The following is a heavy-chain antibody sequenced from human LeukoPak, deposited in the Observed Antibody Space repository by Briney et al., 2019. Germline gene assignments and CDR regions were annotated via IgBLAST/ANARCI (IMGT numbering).Heavy chain of an antibody. CDR1: GFTFSSYA. CDR2: ISGSGGKT. Sequence: PGGSLRLSCAASGFTFSSYAMTWVRQVPGKGLEWVSAISGSGGKTYYADSVKGRFTISRDNSKNTLYLQMNSLRAEDTAVYYCARGPSGYHNTGGQGTLVTVSS. J-gene: IGHJ4*02. V-gene: IGHV3-23*01. D-gene: IGHD5-12*01. CDR3: ARGPSGYHNT.